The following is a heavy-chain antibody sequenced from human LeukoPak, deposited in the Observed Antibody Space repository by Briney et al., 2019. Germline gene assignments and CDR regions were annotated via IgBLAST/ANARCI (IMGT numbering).Heavy chain of an antibody. Sequence: GGSLRLSCAASRFTFSSYAMSWVRQAPGKGLEWVSAISGSGGSTYYADSVKGRFTISRDNSKNTLYLQMNSLRAEDTAVYYCAKAVGSSGSYYYYYYGMDVWGQGTTVTVSS. CDR2: ISGSGGST. V-gene: IGHV3-23*01. CDR3: AKAVGSSGSYYYYYYGMDV. D-gene: IGHD5-12*01. J-gene: IGHJ6*02. CDR1: RFTFSSYA.